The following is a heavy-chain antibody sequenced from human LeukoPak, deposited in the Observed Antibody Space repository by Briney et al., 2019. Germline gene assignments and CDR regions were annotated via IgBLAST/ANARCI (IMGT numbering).Heavy chain of an antibody. J-gene: IGHJ4*02. D-gene: IGHD1/OR15-1a*01. CDR1: GGSISDYY. CDR2: INYRGNT. Sequence: SETLSLTCTVSGGSISDYYWSWIRQPPGKGLEWIAYINYRGNTDYNPSLKSRVTISVDTSKNHFSLKLNSVTAADTAVYYCARLNVLNNSVLHHFDRWGQGTLVTVSS. CDR3: ARLNVLNNSVLHHFDR. V-gene: IGHV4-59*08.